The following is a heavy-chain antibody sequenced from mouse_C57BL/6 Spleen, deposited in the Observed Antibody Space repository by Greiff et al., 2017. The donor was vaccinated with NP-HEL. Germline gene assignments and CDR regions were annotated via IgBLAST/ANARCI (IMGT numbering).Heavy chain of an antibody. CDR1: GYTFTSYW. J-gene: IGHJ4*01. Sequence: QVQLQQPGAELVKPGASVKLSCKASGYTFTSYWMHWVKQRPGRGLEWIGRIDPNSGGTKYNEKFKSKATLTVDKPSSTAYMQRSSLTSEDSAVYYCARYPLYDGYPHYYAMDYWGQGTSVTVSS. D-gene: IGHD2-3*01. V-gene: IGHV1-72*01. CDR3: ARYPLYDGYPHYYAMDY. CDR2: IDPNSGGT.